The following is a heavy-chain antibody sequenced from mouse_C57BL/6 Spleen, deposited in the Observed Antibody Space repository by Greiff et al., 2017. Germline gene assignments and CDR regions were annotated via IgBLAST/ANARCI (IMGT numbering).Heavy chain of an antibody. J-gene: IGHJ1*03. CDR2: INYDGSST. Sequence: VQLVESEGGLVQPGSSMKLSCTASGFTFSDYYMAWVRQVPEKGLEWVANINYDGSSTYYLDSLKSRFIISRDNAKNILYLQMSSLKSEDTATYYCARGGHDGYYGYFDVWGTGTTVTVSS. CDR1: GFTFSDYY. D-gene: IGHD2-3*01. V-gene: IGHV5-16*01. CDR3: ARGGHDGYYGYFDV.